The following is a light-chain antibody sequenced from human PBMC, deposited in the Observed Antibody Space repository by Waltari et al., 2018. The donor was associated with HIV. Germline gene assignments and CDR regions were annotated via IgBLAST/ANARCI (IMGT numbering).Light chain of an antibody. CDR3: QAWDSSTHVV. Sequence: SYELTQPPSVSVSPGQTASITCSGDKLGDKYACWYQQKPGQSPVLVIYQDSKRPSGIPERFSGSNSGNTVTLTISGTQAMDEADYYCQAWDSSTHVVFGGGTKLTVL. V-gene: IGLV3-1*01. CDR2: QDS. J-gene: IGLJ2*01. CDR1: KLGDKY.